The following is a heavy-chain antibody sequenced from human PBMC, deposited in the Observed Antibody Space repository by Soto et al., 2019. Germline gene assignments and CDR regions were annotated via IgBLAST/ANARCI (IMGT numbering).Heavy chain of an antibody. V-gene: IGHV3-74*01. Sequence: GGSLRLSCVVSGFTFSMYWMHWVRQVPGQSPFWVSRISDDGTTTNYADSVRGRFTISRDNSKNTLYLQMNNLKPDDTAICTRGPRADSSGTGAHWGQGTPVTSPQ. CDR1: GFTFSMYW. J-gene: IGHJ4*02. D-gene: IGHD1-26*01. CDR2: ISDDGTTT. CDR3: GPRADSSGTGAH.